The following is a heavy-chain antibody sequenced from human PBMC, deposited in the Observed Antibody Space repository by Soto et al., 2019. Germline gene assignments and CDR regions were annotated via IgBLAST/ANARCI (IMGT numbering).Heavy chain of an antibody. CDR2: IYYSGST. CDR1: GGSISSYY. J-gene: IGHJ6*03. D-gene: IGHD3-10*01. V-gene: IGHV4-59*08. Sequence: SETLSLTCTVSGGSISSYYWSWIRQPPGKGLEWIGYIYYSGSTNYNPSLKSRVTISVDTSKNQFSLKLSSVTAADTAVYYCARAGPLYGSGSSKSLVLYYYYYMDVWGKGTTVTVSS. CDR3: ARAGPLYGSGSSKSLVLYYYYYMDV.